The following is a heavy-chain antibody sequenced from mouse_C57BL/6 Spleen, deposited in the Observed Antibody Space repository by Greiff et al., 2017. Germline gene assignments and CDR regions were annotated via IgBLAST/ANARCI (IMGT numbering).Heavy chain of an antibody. D-gene: IGHD1-1*01. CDR3: ARGGATVVATGWYFDG. V-gene: IGHV5-4*01. CDR2: ISDGGSYT. Sequence: EVQLVESGGGLVKPGGSLKLSCAASGFTFSSYAMSWVRQTPEKRLEWVATISDGGSYTYYPDNVKGRFTISRDNAKNNLYLQMSHLKSEDTAMYYCARGGATVVATGWYFDGWGTGTTVTVSS. CDR1: GFTFSSYA. J-gene: IGHJ1*03.